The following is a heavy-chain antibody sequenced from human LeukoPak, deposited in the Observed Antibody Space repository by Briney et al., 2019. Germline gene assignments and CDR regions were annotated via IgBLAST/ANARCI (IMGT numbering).Heavy chain of an antibody. CDR2: IYYSGST. J-gene: IGHJ4*01. Sequence: PSETLSLTCTVSGGSISSSSYYWGWIRHPPGKGLEWIGSIYYSGSTYYTPSLKSRVTISVDTSKNQSSLQLTSVTAAHTAVYYCPRHPVAAAGTPHWGQGTLVTVSS. V-gene: IGHV4-39*01. CDR3: PRHPVAAAGTPH. D-gene: IGHD6-13*01. CDR1: GGSISSSSYY.